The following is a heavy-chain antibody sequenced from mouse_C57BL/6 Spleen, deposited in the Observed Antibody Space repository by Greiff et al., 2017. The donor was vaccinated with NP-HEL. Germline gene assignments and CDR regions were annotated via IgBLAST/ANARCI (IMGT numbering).Heavy chain of an antibody. Sequence: EVKVVESGGGLVQPGGSMKLSCAASGFTFSDAWMDWVRQSPEKGLEWVAEIRNKANNHATYYAESVKGRFTISRDDSKSSVYLQMNSLRAEDTGIYYCTRLDYYGSSYYFDYWGQGTTLTVSS. CDR3: TRLDYYGSSYYFDY. D-gene: IGHD1-1*01. V-gene: IGHV6-6*01. CDR1: GFTFSDAW. CDR2: IRNKANNHAT. J-gene: IGHJ2*01.